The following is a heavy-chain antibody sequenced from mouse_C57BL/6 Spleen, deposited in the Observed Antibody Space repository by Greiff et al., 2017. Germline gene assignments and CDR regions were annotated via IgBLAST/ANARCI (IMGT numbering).Heavy chain of an antibody. D-gene: IGHD3-3*01. CDR3: ASRDRDFDY. J-gene: IGHJ2*01. Sequence: QVQLQQPGAELVMPGASVKLSCKASGYTFTSYWMNWVKQRPGQGLEWIGEIDPSDSYTNYNQKFKGKSTLTVDKSSSTAYMQLSSLTSEDSAVYYCASRDRDFDYWGQGTTLTVSS. CDR1: GYTFTSYW. V-gene: IGHV1-69*01. CDR2: IDPSDSYT.